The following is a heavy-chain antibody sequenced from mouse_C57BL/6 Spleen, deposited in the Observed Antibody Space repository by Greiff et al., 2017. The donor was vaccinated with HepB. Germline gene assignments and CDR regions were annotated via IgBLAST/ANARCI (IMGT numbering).Heavy chain of an antibody. CDR3: ARDDGYHGAMDY. CDR2: IYPGGGYT. J-gene: IGHJ4*01. V-gene: IGHV1-63*01. D-gene: IGHD2-3*01. Sequence: VQLQESGAELVRPGTSVEMSCKASGYTFTNYWIGWAKQRPGHGLEWIGDIYPGGGYTNYNEKFKGKATLTADKSSSTAYMQFSSLTSEDSAIYYCARDDGYHGAMDYWGQGTSVTVSS. CDR1: GYTFTNYW.